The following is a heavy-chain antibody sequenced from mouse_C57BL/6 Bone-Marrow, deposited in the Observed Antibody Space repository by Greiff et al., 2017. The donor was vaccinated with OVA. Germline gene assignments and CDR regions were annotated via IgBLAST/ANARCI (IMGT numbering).Heavy chain of an antibody. CDR1: GYTFTSYG. CDR3: ARSPITTGAMDY. D-gene: IGHD1-1*01. Sequence: QVQLQQSGAELARPGASVKLSCKASGYTFTSYGISWVKQRLGQGLEWIGKIYPRSGNTNYNEKFKGKATLTADKSSGTAYMELRSLTSVDSAVYVCARSPITTGAMDYWGQGTSVTVSS. J-gene: IGHJ4*01. CDR2: IYPRSGNT. V-gene: IGHV1-81*01.